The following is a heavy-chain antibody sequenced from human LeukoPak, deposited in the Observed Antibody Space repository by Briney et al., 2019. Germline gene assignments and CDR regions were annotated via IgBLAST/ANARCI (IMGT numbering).Heavy chain of an antibody. V-gene: IGHV1-24*01. CDR1: GYTLTELS. D-gene: IGHD2-2*01. CDR3: ATGCAEGYCSSYQGYGMDV. Sequence: ASVKVSCKVSGYTLTELSMHWVRQAPRKGLEWMGGFDPEDGETIYAQKFQGRVTMTEDTSTDTAYMELSSLRSEDTAVYYCATGCAEGYCSSYQGYGMDVWGQGTTVTVSS. CDR2: FDPEDGET. J-gene: IGHJ6*02.